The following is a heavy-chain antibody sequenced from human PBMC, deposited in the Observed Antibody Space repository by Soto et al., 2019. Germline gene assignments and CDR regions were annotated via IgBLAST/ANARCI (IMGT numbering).Heavy chain of an antibody. CDR3: ASREGPPYYFDS. J-gene: IGHJ4*02. D-gene: IGHD2-21*01. CDR1: GDFISSTSYY. Sequence: QLQLQESGPGLVKPSETLSLTCTVSGDFISSTSYYWGWIRQPPGKGLEWIGSFYYSGSTYYNPSLKSRVTLSVDTSKHQFSLKLSSVTAADTAVYYCASREGPPYYFDSWGQGTLVTVSS. CDR2: FYYSGST. V-gene: IGHV4-39*01.